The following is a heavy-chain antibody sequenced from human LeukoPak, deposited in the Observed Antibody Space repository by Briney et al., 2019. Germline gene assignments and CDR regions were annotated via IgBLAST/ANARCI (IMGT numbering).Heavy chain of an antibody. J-gene: IGHJ4*02. CDR3: ARGTYYDFWSGPFDY. Sequence: SETLSLTCTVSGGSISSYYWSWIRQPPGKGLEWIGYIYYSGSTNYNPSLKSRVTISVDTYKNQFSLKLSSVTAADTAVYYCARGTYYDFWSGPFDYWGQGTLVTVSS. D-gene: IGHD3-3*01. V-gene: IGHV4-59*12. CDR1: GGSISSYY. CDR2: IYYSGST.